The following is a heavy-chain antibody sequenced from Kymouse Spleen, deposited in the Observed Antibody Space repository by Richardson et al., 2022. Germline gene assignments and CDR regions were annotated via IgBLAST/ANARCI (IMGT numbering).Heavy chain of an antibody. CDR3: ARGDSSSWYNYYYYGMDV. V-gene: IGHV1-8*01. CDR2: MNPNSGNT. D-gene: IGHD6-13*01. J-gene: IGHJ6*02. CDR1: GYTFTSYD. Sequence: QVQLVQSGAEVKKPGASVKVSCKASGYTFTSYDINWVRQATGQGLEWMGWMNPNSGNTGYAQKFQGRVTMTRNTSISTAYMELSSLRSEDTAVYYCARGDSSSWYNYYYYGMDVWGQGTTVTVSS.